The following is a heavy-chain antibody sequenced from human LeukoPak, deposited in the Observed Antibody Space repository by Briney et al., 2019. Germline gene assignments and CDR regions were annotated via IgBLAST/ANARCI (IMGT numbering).Heavy chain of an antibody. Sequence: GGSLRLSCAASGFTFSTHSMNWVRQAPGKGLGWVSCISSSSSDIYYADSVKGRFTISRDNAKNSLYLQMSSLRAEDTAVYYCARVPGGLEWADFDYWGQGTLVTVSS. CDR2: ISSSSSDI. CDR3: ARVPGGLEWADFDY. J-gene: IGHJ4*02. D-gene: IGHD3-3*01. CDR1: GFTFSTHS. V-gene: IGHV3-21*01.